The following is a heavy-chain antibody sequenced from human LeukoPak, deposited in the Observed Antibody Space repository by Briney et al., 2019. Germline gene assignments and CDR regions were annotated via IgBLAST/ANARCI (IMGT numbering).Heavy chain of an antibody. J-gene: IGHJ4*02. CDR3: ARKTGTTGEAFDY. CDR1: GFSFSNFW. Sequence: GGSLILSCAASGFSFSNFWMSWVRQAPGKGLEWVANIKVDGSEKYYVDSVKGRFTISRDNAENSLYLQMNSLRAEDTAVYYCARKTGTTGEAFDYWGQGTQVTVSS. V-gene: IGHV3-7*03. D-gene: IGHD1-1*01. CDR2: IKVDGSEK.